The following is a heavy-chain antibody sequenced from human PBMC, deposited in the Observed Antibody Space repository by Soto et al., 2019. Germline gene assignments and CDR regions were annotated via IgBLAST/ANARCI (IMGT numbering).Heavy chain of an antibody. V-gene: IGHV4-30-2*01. CDR3: PRAQFSSGSGKYNNLMFDA. J-gene: IGHJ5*02. CDR1: GGSIGGVGYS. D-gene: IGHD3-10*01. CDR2: MYHSGTF. Sequence: SETLSLSCAVSGGSIGGVGYSWSWIRQPPGGGLEWIGYMYHSGTFLKSPSLKTRLTMSLDMSKNQFSLTLNSMAAADTAVYYCPRAQFSSGSGKYNNLMFDAWGQGIQVT.